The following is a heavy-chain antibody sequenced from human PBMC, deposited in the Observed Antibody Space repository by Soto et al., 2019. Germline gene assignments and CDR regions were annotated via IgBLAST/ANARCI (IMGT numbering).Heavy chain of an antibody. J-gene: IGHJ6*02. CDR2: ISYDGNKK. CDR3: AKDRGSGYDLQYYGMDV. CDR1: GLTFSNYG. Sequence: QVHLVESGGSVVQPGRSLRLSCATSGLTFSNYGMHWVRQSPGKGLDWVAVISYDGNKKYYADSVKGRFTISRDNSKNTLYLEMSSLRPEDTAVYYCAKDRGSGYDLQYYGMDVWGQGTTVTVS. D-gene: IGHD5-12*01. V-gene: IGHV3-30*18.